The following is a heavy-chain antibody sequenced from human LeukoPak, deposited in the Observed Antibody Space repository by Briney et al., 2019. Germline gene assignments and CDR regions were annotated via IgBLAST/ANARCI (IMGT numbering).Heavy chain of an antibody. CDR1: GFTFSSYE. J-gene: IGHJ6*02. CDR2: ISSSGSTI. V-gene: IGHV3-48*03. CDR3: AREGGAMVRGVIYYYGLDV. Sequence: GGSLRLSCAASGFTFSSYEMNWVRQAPGKGLEWVSYISSSGSTIYYADSVKGRFTISRDNAKTSLYLQMNSLRAEDTAVYYCAREGGAMVRGVIYYYGLDVWGQGSTVTVSS. D-gene: IGHD3-10*01.